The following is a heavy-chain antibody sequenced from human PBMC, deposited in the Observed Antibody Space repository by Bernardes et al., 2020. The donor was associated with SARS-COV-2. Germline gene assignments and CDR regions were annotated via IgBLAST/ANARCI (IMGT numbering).Heavy chain of an antibody. D-gene: IGHD6-19*01. V-gene: IGHV1-8*01. CDR1: GYTFTNYA. Sequence: ASVKVSCKASGYTFTNYAINWVRQAAGQGLEWMGWMNPDSANPGYAQKFQGRITMTRNTSISTAYMELSSLRSEDTAVYYCARRPIGVGGSRVFGWFGPWGQGTMVTVYS. CDR2: MNPDSANP. CDR3: ARRPIGVGGSRVFGWFGP. J-gene: IGHJ5*02.